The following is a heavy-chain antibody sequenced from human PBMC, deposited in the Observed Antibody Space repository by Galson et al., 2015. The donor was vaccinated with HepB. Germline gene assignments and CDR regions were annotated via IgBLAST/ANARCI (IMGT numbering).Heavy chain of an antibody. CDR3: ARYRGGELGFDP. Sequence: SLRLSCAASGFTFSDYNMNWVRQAPGKGLEWVSCISGSSSYINYADSVKGRFTISRVNAKNFLYLQLNSLRAEDTAVYYCARYRGGELGFDPWGQGTQVTVSS. CDR1: GFTFSDYN. J-gene: IGHJ5*02. CDR2: ISGSSSYI. V-gene: IGHV3-21*01. D-gene: IGHD2-21*01.